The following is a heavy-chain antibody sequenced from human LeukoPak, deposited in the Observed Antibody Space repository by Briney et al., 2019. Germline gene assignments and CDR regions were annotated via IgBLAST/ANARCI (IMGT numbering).Heavy chain of an antibody. CDR3: ARDSPYDYGDYWFDP. Sequence: ASVKLSCKASGGTFSSYAISWVRQAPGQGLEWMGRINPNSGGTNYAQKFQGRVTMTRDTSISTAYMELSRLRSDDTAVYYCARDSPYDYGDYWFDPWGQGTLVTVSS. V-gene: IGHV1-2*06. D-gene: IGHD4-17*01. J-gene: IGHJ5*02. CDR1: GGTFSSYA. CDR2: INPNSGGT.